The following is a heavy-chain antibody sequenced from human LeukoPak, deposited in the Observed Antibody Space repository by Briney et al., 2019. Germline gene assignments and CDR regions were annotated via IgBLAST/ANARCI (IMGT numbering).Heavy chain of an antibody. CDR2: INHSGST. CDR1: GGSFSGYY. J-gene: IGHJ3*02. D-gene: IGHD6-19*01. V-gene: IGHV4-34*01. Sequence: PSETLSLTCAVYGGSFSGYYWSWIRQPPGKGLEWIGEINHSGSTNYNPSLKSRVTISVDTSKNQFSLKLSSVTAADTAVYYCARGRRQRLRAFDIWGQGTMVTVSS. CDR3: ARGRRQRLRAFDI.